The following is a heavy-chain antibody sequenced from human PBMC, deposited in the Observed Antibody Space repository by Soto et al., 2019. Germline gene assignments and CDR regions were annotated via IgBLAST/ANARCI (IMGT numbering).Heavy chain of an antibody. CDR2: IWYDGSNK. D-gene: IGHD1-26*01. V-gene: IGHV3-33*01. J-gene: IGHJ4*02. CDR1: GFTFSSYG. CDR3: AREHFSGSYYDY. Sequence: QVQLVESGGGVVQPGRSLRLSCAASGFTFSSYGMHWVRQAPGKGLAWVAVIWYDGSNKYYADSVKGRFTISRDNSKNTLYLQMNSLRAEDTAVYYCAREHFSGSYYDYWGQGTLVTVSS.